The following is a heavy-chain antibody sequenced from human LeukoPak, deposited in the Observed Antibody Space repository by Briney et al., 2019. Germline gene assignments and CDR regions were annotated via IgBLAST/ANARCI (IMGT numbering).Heavy chain of an antibody. D-gene: IGHD5-12*01. CDR1: GFTFSDYY. Sequence: PGGSLRLSCAASGFTFSDYYMSWIRQAPGKGLEWVSVIYSGGSTYYADSVKGRFTISRDNSKNTLYLQMNSLRAEDTAVYYCARGINSGYESLLDYWGQGTLVTVSS. CDR2: IYSGGST. CDR3: ARGINSGYESLLDY. J-gene: IGHJ4*02. V-gene: IGHV3-66*01.